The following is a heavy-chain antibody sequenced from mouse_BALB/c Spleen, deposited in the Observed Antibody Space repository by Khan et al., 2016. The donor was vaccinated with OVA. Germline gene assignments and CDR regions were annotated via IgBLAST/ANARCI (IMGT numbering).Heavy chain of an antibody. CDR3: ARPPYFSYSLDH. Sequence: QVQLKQSGPEMKKPGETLKISCKASGYTFTNYGMNWVKQSPGKALKWMGWINTFTGEPTYADDFKGRFAFSLETSANTASLQINNLKNEDTATYFCARPPYFSYSLDHWGQGTSVTVSS. J-gene: IGHJ4*01. CDR2: INTFTGEP. CDR1: GYTFTNYG. D-gene: IGHD2-12*01. V-gene: IGHV9-3-1*01.